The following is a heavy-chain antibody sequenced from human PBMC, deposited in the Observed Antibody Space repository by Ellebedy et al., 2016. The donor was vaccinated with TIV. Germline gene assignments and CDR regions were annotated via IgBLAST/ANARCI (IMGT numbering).Heavy chain of an antibody. CDR3: ARVGCGGDCLDY. J-gene: IGHJ4*02. D-gene: IGHD2-21*01. CDR1: GGSFSGYY. V-gene: IGHV4-34*01. CDR2: INHSGST. Sequence: SETLSLXXAVYGGSFSGYYWSWIRQAPGKGLEWIGEINHSGSTNYNPSLKSRVTMSVDTSKNQFSLKLTSVTAADTAVYYCARVGCGGDCLDYWGQGTLVTVSS.